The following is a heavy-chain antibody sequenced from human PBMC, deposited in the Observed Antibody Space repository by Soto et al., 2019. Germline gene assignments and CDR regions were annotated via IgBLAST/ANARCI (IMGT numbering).Heavy chain of an antibody. D-gene: IGHD2-2*03. Sequence: SETLSLTCTVSGGSISSSSYYWSWIRQPPGKALEWIGYIYYSGSTNYNPSLNTRDTISVDTSKNLFSLKLSSVTAADTAVYYCARGVDSVVVPAAAPASDYYYYYYMDVWGKGTTVTVSS. CDR1: GGSISSSSYY. J-gene: IGHJ6*03. V-gene: IGHV4-61*01. CDR3: ARGVDSVVVPAAAPASDYYYYYYMDV. CDR2: IYYSGST.